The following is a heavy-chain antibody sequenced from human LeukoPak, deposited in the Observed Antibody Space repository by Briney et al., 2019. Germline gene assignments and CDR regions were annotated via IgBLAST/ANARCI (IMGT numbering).Heavy chain of an antibody. V-gene: IGHV3-20*04. D-gene: IGHD5-24*01. CDR3: ARAGVEMATTLHYYYYMDV. CDR2: INWNGGST. J-gene: IGHJ6*03. CDR1: GFTFDDYG. Sequence: RPGGSLRLSCAASGFTFDDYGMSWVRQAPGKGLEWVSGINWNGGSTGYADSVKGRFTISRDNAKNSLYLQMNSLRAEDTAVYYCARAGVEMATTLHYYYYMDVWGKGTTVTVSS.